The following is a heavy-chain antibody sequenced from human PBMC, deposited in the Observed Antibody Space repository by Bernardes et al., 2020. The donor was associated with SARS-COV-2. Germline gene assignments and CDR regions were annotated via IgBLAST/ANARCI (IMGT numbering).Heavy chain of an antibody. CDR3: AKRYGSGQFDY. CDR1: GFTFSNYV. D-gene: IGHD2-15*01. J-gene: IGHJ4*02. Sequence: GGSLRLSCAASGFTFSNYVMNWVRQAPGKGLEWVSAVSSSGQSTYYAGSVKGRFTISRDNSKNTLYLQINSLRAEDTAIYYCAKRYGSGQFDYWGQGTLVTVSS. V-gene: IGHV3-23*01. CDR2: VSSSGQST.